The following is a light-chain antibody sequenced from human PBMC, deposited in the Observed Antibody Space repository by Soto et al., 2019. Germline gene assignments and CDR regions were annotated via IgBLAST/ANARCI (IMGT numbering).Light chain of an antibody. V-gene: IGKV3-11*01. Sequence: EIVLTQSPATLSLSPGERATLSCTASETISTYVAWYQQKPGQAPRLFIYDTSKRATGIPARFSGSGSGTDFTLTISSLEPEDFAVYYCQQRHNWPLTFGGGTKVEI. CDR3: QQRHNWPLT. J-gene: IGKJ4*01. CDR1: ETISTY. CDR2: DTS.